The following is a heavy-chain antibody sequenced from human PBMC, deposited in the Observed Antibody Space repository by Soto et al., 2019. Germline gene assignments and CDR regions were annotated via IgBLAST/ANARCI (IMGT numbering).Heavy chain of an antibody. CDR1: GYSFSNYW. Sequence: EVQLVQSGAEVKKPGESLKISCKGSGYSFSNYWIVRVRQMPVKGLEWMGIIYPGDSETKYSPSFQGQVTISADKSINTAYLQRISLKASDTAMYYCARRRAGNPDDWFDPWGQGTLVTVSS. D-gene: IGHD6-13*01. J-gene: IGHJ5*02. CDR3: ARRRAGNPDDWFDP. V-gene: IGHV5-51*03. CDR2: IYPGDSET.